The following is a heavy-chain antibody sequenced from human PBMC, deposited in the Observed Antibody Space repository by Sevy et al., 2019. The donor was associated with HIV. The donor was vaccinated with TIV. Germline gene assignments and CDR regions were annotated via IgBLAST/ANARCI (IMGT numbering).Heavy chain of an antibody. V-gene: IGHV3-72*01. CDR2: TRNKADSYTT. Sequence: GGSLRLSCAASGFTFSDHYMEWVRQAPGKGLEWVGRTRNKADSYTTEYAASVKGRFTISRDYSKNLLYLQMNSLKTEETAVYYCATHAGIAAAGRVFDYWGQGSLVTVSS. D-gene: IGHD6-13*01. J-gene: IGHJ4*02. CDR3: ATHAGIAAAGRVFDY. CDR1: GFTFSDHY.